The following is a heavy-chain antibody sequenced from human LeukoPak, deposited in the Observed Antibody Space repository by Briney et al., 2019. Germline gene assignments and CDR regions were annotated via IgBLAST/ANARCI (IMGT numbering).Heavy chain of an antibody. V-gene: IGHV1-3*01. CDR1: GYTFTSYA. D-gene: IGHD3-10*01. CDR2: INAGNGNT. CDR3: ARDYGSGSYLNWFDP. Sequence: ASVKVSCKASGYTFTSYAMHWLRQAPGQRLEWMGWINAGNGNTKYSQKFQGRVTITRDTSASTAYMELSSLRSEDTAVYYCARDYGSGSYLNWFDPWGQGTLVTVSS. J-gene: IGHJ5*02.